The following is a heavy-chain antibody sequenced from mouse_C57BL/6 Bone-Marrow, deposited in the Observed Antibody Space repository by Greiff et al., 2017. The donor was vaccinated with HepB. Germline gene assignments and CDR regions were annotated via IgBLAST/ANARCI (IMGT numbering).Heavy chain of an antibody. D-gene: IGHD2-4*01. J-gene: IGHJ3*01. CDR3: ARYPLYYDYDWFAY. V-gene: IGHV1-42*01. Sequence: EVMLQQSGPELVKPGASVKISCKASGYSFTGYYMNWVKQSPEKSLEWIGEINPSTGGTTYNQKFKAKATLTVDKSSSTAYMQLKSLTSEDSAVYYCARYPLYYDYDWFAYWGQGTLVTVSA. CDR1: GYSFTGYY. CDR2: INPSTGGT.